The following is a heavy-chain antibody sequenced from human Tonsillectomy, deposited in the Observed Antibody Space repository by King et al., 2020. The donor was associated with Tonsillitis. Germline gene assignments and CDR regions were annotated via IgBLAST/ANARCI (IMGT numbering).Heavy chain of an antibody. J-gene: IGHJ6*02. CDR2: INTDGSST. V-gene: IGHV3-74*01. D-gene: IGHD3-22*01. CDR1: GFTFSNHW. CDR3: ASPYDSGGDLGPTLSSYYGMDV. Sequence: VQLVESGGGLVQPGGSLRLSCAASGFTFSNHWMHWVRQAPGKGLVWVSRINTDGSSTSYADSVKGRFTISRDNAKNTLSLQMNRLRAEDTSVYYCASPYDSGGDLGPTLSSYYGMDVWGQGTTVTVSS.